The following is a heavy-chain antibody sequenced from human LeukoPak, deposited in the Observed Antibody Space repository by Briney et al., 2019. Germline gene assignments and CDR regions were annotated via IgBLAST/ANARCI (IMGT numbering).Heavy chain of an antibody. V-gene: IGHV3-11*05. Sequence: GGSLRLSCAASGFTFSDYYMSWIRQAPGKGLEWVSYISGSSSYTNYADSVKGRFTISRDNAKKSLYLQINSLRAEDTAVYYCARDAYCGSDCYYHFDNWGQGTLVTVSS. D-gene: IGHD2-21*02. J-gene: IGHJ4*02. CDR2: ISGSSSYT. CDR3: ARDAYCGSDCYYHFDN. CDR1: GFTFSDYY.